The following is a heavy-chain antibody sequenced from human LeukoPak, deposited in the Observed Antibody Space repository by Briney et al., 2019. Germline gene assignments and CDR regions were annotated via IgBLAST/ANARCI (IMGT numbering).Heavy chain of an antibody. V-gene: IGHV3-7*01. Sequence: GGSLRLSCAASGFTFSSYWMSWVRQAPGKGLEWVANIKQDGSEKYYVDSVKGRFTISRDNAKNSLYLQMNSLRAEDTAVYYCARVLSEYDILTCANHHYYMGGWGKGTTVTVSS. CDR1: GFTFSSYW. D-gene: IGHD3-9*01. J-gene: IGHJ6*03. CDR2: IKQDGSEK. CDR3: ARVLSEYDILTCANHHYYMGG.